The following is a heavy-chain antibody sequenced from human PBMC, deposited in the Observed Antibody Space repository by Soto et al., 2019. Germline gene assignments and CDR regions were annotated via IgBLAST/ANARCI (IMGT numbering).Heavy chain of an antibody. CDR3: ARDLPFMVRGVNGIDY. CDR2: ISSSSSYI. V-gene: IGHV3-21*01. Sequence: VQLVESGGGVVQPGRSLRLSCAASGFTFSSYGMHWVRQAPGKGLEWVSSISSSSSYIYYADSVKGRFTISRDNAKNSLYLQMNSLRAEDTAVYYCARDLPFMVRGVNGIDYWGQGTLVTVSS. CDR1: GFTFSSYG. D-gene: IGHD3-10*01. J-gene: IGHJ4*02.